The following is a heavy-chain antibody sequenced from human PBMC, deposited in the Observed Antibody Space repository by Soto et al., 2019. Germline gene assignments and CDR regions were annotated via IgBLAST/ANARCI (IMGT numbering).Heavy chain of an antibody. J-gene: IGHJ4*02. CDR3: ARSHWQMDYIEGFDF. CDR1: GYTFTSYG. D-gene: IGHD2-2*02. Sequence: QVPLVQSGVEVKKPGASVKISCKTSGYTFTSYGFSWVRQAPGQGLEWMGWISAYNGNTNYAQKFQGRFTMTTDTATRTGYMELRSMRSDDTAVYYCARSHWQMDYIEGFDFWGKGTLVTVSS. V-gene: IGHV1-18*04. CDR2: ISAYNGNT.